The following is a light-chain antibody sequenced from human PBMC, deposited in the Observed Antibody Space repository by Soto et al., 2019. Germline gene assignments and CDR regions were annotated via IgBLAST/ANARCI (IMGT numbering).Light chain of an antibody. V-gene: IGKV1-5*03. CDR3: QQYYDYSWT. J-gene: IGKJ1*01. Sequence: DVQMTQSPSTLSASVGDRATITCRASQSIGGWLAWFQQKPGRAPKLLIYKASSLESGIPSTFSGSASGTEFTLTISSLQPDDFAAYYCQQYYDYSWTFGQGTKVDIK. CDR1: QSIGGW. CDR2: KAS.